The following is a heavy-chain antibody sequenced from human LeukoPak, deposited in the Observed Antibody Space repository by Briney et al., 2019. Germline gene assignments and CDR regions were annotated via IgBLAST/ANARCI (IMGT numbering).Heavy chain of an antibody. CDR3: ARDFGGPNYGSGSYTYYYYGMDV. CDR1: GVSISSGGYY. V-gene: IGHV4-31*03. CDR2: IYYSGST. J-gene: IGHJ6*02. D-gene: IGHD3-10*01. Sequence: SETLSLTCTVSGVSISSGGYYWSWIRQHPGKGLEWIGYIYYSGSTYYNPSLKSRVTISVDTSKNQFSLKLSSVTAADTAVYYCARDFGGPNYGSGSYTYYYYGMDVWGQGTTVTVSS.